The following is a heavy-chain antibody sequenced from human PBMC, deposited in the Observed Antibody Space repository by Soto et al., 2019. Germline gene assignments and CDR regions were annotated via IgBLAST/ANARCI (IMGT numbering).Heavy chain of an antibody. CDR1: GISFDGYG. V-gene: IGHV3-9*01. CDR3: TKDTAPGCYDAKGLLDY. CDR2: INCDSVDI. D-gene: IGHD3-3*01. J-gene: IGHJ4*02. Sequence: GGSLRLSCVVSGISFDGYGMHWVRQVPGKGLEWVSGINCDSVDIGYADSVKGRFTISRDNAKNSLYLQMNSLKTEDTALYYCTKDTAPGCYDAKGLLDYLGQGPTGTDSS.